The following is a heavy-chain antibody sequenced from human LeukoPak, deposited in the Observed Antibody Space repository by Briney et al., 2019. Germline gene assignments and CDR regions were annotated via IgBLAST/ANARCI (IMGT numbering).Heavy chain of an antibody. D-gene: IGHD3-3*01. V-gene: IGHV3-30*02. CDR3: ATANYDFWSGSTDYYMDV. CDR1: GFTFSSYG. J-gene: IGHJ6*03. CDR2: IRYDGSNK. Sequence: PGGSLRLSCAASGFTFSSYGMHWVRQAPGKGLEWVAFIRYDGSNKYYADSVKGRFTISRDNSKNTLYLQMNSLRAEDTAVYYCATANYDFWSGSTDYYMDVWGKGTTVTVSS.